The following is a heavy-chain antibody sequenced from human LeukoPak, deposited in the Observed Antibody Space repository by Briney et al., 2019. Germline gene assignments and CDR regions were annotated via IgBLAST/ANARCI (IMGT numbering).Heavy chain of an antibody. CDR1: GFIFNNYG. Sequence: GGSLRLSCAASGFIFNNYGLIWVRQAPGKGLEWVSAISNDGGGTNYADFVKGRFTISRDNSKNTLFLQMNSLRVEDTALYYFAKGSSGYFVDLWGQGTLVTVSS. CDR2: ISNDGGGT. J-gene: IGHJ5*02. CDR3: AKGSSGYFVDL. V-gene: IGHV3-23*01. D-gene: IGHD3-22*01.